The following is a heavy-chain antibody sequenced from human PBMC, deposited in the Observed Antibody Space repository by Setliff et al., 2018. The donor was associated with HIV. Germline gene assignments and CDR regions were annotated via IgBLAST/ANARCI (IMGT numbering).Heavy chain of an antibody. J-gene: IGHJ4*02. D-gene: IGHD3-10*01. CDR1: GFTFDDYA. V-gene: IGHV3-23*01. CDR2: ISGSGTTT. Sequence: PGGSLRLSCAASGFTFDDYAVTWVRQAPGKGLDYVSAISGSGTTTYYADSVRGRFTISRDNSTNTVYLQMHSLRAEDTALYYCAKVMTLWFWASDSWGQGTRVTVSS. CDR3: AKVMTLWFWASDS.